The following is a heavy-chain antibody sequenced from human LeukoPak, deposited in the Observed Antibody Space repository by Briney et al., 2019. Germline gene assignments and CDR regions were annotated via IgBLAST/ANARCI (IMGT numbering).Heavy chain of an antibody. CDR1: GFTFSSYG. CDR2: ISYDGRNK. V-gene: IGHV3-30*18. J-gene: IGHJ4*02. Sequence: GGSLRLSCAASGFTFSSYGMHWVRQAPGKGLEWVAVISYDGRNKYYADSVKGRFTISRDNSKNTLYLQMNSLRAEDTALYYCAKDSSGWYSGVVDYWGQGTLVTVSS. CDR3: AKDSSGWYSGVVDY. D-gene: IGHD6-19*01.